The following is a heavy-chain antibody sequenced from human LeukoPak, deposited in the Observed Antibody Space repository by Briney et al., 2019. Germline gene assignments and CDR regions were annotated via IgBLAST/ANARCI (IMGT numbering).Heavy chain of an antibody. Sequence: SETLSLTCTVSGYSISSGYYWGWIRQPPGKGLEWIGSIYHSGSTYYNPSLKSRVTISVDTSKNQFSLKLSSVTAADTAVYYCARPVAYCGGDCYFSWFDPWGQGTLVTVSS. J-gene: IGHJ5*02. V-gene: IGHV4-38-2*02. D-gene: IGHD2-21*02. CDR1: GYSISSGYY. CDR2: IYHSGST. CDR3: ARPVAYCGGDCYFSWFDP.